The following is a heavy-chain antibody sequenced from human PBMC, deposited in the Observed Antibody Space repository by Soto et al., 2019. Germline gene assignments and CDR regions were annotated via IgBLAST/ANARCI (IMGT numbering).Heavy chain of an antibody. CDR1: GFTFSSYA. CDR3: ATSMVRGVIPIPEY. J-gene: IGHJ4*02. D-gene: IGHD3-10*01. CDR2: ISGSGGST. Sequence: GGSLRLSCAASGFTFSSYAMSWVRQAPGKGLEWVSAISGSGGSTYYADSVKGRFTISRDNSKNTLYLQMNSLRAEDTAVYYCATSMVRGVIPIPEYWGQGTLVTVS. V-gene: IGHV3-23*01.